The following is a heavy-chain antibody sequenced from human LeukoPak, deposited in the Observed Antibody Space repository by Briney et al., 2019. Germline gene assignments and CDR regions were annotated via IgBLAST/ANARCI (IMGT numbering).Heavy chain of an antibody. Sequence: GGSLRLSCAASGFTFSNYNMNWVRQAPGKGLEWVSSIRSSTTYVYYADSVKGRFTISRDNAKNSLYLQMNSLRAEDTAVYYCARRSAAKDAFDIWGQGTMVTVSS. CDR2: IRSSTTYV. CDR3: ARRSAAKDAFDI. CDR1: GFTFSNYN. V-gene: IGHV3-21*01. D-gene: IGHD6-25*01. J-gene: IGHJ3*02.